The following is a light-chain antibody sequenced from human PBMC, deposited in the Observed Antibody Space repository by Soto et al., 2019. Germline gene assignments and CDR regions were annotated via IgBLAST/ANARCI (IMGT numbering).Light chain of an antibody. CDR3: KQSSAFPLT. CDR1: QCINNC. J-gene: IGKJ4*01. V-gene: IGKV1-12*01. Sequence: DIQITQSPSSVSASVGYIVSMPCRASQCINNCFAWYHQKPGNAPALLIYAVSYLQSGVPSRFSGSGSGTDFTLTISSLQPEDFATYFCKQSSAFPLTFGGGTKVDI. CDR2: AVS.